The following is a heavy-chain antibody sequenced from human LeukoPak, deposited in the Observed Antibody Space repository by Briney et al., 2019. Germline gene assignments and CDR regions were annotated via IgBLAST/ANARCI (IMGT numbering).Heavy chain of an antibody. Sequence: GRSLRLSCAASGFTFSSCAMHWVRQAPGKGLEWVAVISYDGSNKYYADSVKGRFTISRDNSKNTLYLQMNSLRAEDTAVYYCAKGIGMATRRSNGFDPWGQGTLVTVSS. CDR3: AKGIGMATRRSNGFDP. CDR2: ISYDGSNK. V-gene: IGHV3-30-3*01. D-gene: IGHD6-6*01. J-gene: IGHJ5*02. CDR1: GFTFSSCA.